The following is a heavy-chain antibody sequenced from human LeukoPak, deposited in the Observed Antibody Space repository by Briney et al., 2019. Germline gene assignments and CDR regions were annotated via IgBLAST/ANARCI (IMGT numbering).Heavy chain of an antibody. CDR3: ARDGRCGGDCCAS. D-gene: IGHD2-21*02. J-gene: IGHJ4*02. CDR1: GFTFSSYA. V-gene: IGHV3-21*01. Sequence: GGSLRLSCAASGFTFSSYAMSWVRQAPGKGLEWVSIISSSSTYIYYADSVKGRFTISRDNAKNALYLQMNSLRVEDTAVYYCARDGRCGGDCCASWGQGTLVTVSS. CDR2: ISSSSTYI.